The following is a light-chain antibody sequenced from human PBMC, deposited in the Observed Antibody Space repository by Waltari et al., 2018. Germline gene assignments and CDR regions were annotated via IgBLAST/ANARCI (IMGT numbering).Light chain of an antibody. CDR1: QSVLHIPNNKNY. V-gene: IGKV4-1*01. CDR3: QQSYSIPDT. J-gene: IGKJ2*01. Sequence: DIVMNQSPDSLAVSLGERANINCKSSQSVLHIPNNKNYLTWDQQKPGQPPKLLSSWASTRASGVPDRFSGSGSGTDFTLTISSLQAEDVAVYDCQQSYSIPDTFGQGTKLEIK. CDR2: WAS.